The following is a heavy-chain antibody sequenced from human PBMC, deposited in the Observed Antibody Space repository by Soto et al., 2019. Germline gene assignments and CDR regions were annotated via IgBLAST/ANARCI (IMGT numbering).Heavy chain of an antibody. D-gene: IGHD1-26*01. CDR1: GYTFTSYG. V-gene: IGHV1-18*01. CDR3: AATSGGYGWGDDAFDI. Sequence: QVQLVQSGAEVKKPGASVKVSCKASGYTFTSYGISWVRQAPGQGLEWMGWISAYNGNTNYAQKLQGRVTMTTDTSTSTAYMELRGLRSDDTAVFFWAATSGGYGWGDDAFDIWGQGTMVTVSS. CDR2: ISAYNGNT. J-gene: IGHJ3*02.